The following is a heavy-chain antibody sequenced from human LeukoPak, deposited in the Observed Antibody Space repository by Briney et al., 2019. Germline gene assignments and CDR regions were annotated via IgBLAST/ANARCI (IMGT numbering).Heavy chain of an antibody. Sequence: GGSLRLSCAASGLSVSDNYMSWVRQTPEKGLQWVSGIYTGGITYCADSVKGRFIISRDRSTNTLFLQMNSLKAEDTAVYYCARGGVPPIAVAGEPFDSWGQGTLVTVSS. CDR2: IYTGGIT. J-gene: IGHJ4*02. D-gene: IGHD6-19*01. CDR3: ARGGVPPIAVAGEPFDS. V-gene: IGHV3-53*01. CDR1: GLSVSDNY.